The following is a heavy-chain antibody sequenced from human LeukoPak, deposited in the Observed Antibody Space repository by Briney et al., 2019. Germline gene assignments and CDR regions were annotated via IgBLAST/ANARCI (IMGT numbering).Heavy chain of an antibody. CDR2: ISNSGDST. Sequence: QPGGSLRLSCAASGFTFSTYAMSWVRQAPGKGLEWVSSISNSGDSTFYADSVKGRFTISRDNSKNTLYLQMNSLRAEDTAVYYCAKSPIRDIVVVPAALNWFDPWGQGTLVTVSS. CDR3: AKSPIRDIVVVPAALNWFDP. V-gene: IGHV3-23*01. J-gene: IGHJ5*02. D-gene: IGHD2-2*01. CDR1: GFTFSTYA.